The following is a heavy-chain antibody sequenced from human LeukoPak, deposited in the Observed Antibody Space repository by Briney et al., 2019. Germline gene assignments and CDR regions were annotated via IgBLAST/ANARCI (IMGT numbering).Heavy chain of an antibody. D-gene: IGHD2-21*01. V-gene: IGHV3-21*01. CDR2: ISSSSSYI. Sequence: GGSLRLSCAASGFTFSSYSMNWVRQAPGKGLEWVSSISSSSSYIYYADSVKGRFTISRDNAKNSLYLQMNSLRAEDTAVYYCARGRSYCGGDCYSGLDAFDIWGQGTMVTVSS. CDR3: ARGRSYCGGDCYSGLDAFDI. J-gene: IGHJ3*02. CDR1: GFTFSSYS.